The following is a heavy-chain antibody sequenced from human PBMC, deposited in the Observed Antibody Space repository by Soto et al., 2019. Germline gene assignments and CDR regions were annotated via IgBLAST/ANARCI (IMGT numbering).Heavy chain of an antibody. CDR2: ISAYNGNT. J-gene: IGHJ6*02. D-gene: IGHD1-26*01. V-gene: IGHV1-18*04. CDR3: AREEYRSYWYYGMDV. CDR1: GYTFTSYG. Sequence: ASVKVSCKASGYTFTSYGISWVRQAPGQGLEWMGWISAYNGNTNYAQKLRGRVTMTTDTSTSTAYMELRSLRSDDTAVYYCAREEYRSYWYYGMDVWGQGTTVTVSS.